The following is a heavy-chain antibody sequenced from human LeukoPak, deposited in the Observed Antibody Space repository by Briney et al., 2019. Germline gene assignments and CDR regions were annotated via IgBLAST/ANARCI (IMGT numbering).Heavy chain of an antibody. J-gene: IGHJ4*02. CDR2: IMPMFGKA. CDR3: ARGTYYYDTSGSTASYYFDY. CDR1: GGTFSSYD. Sequence: SVKVSCKASGGTFSSYDISWVRQAPGQGLEWMGGIMPMFGKANYAQKFQGRVTTTADKATSTAYMELSSLRSEDTAVYYCARGTYYYDTSGSTASYYFDYWGQGTLVTVSS. D-gene: IGHD3-22*01. V-gene: IGHV1-69*06.